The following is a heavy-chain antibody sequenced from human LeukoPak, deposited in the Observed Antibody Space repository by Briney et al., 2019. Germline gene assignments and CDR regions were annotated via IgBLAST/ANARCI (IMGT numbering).Heavy chain of an antibody. D-gene: IGHD6-6*01. CDR3: ARHKGQLDRGNFDY. CDR2: IYYSGST. J-gene: IGHJ4*02. CDR1: GASIRHYY. V-gene: IGHV4-59*08. Sequence: SATLSLTCSVSGASIRHYYWSWLRQPPGKGLEWIGYIYYSGSTNYNPSLMSRLTISVDTSKNQFSLWLSSVTAADTAVYYCARHKGQLDRGNFDYWGQGTPVIVSS.